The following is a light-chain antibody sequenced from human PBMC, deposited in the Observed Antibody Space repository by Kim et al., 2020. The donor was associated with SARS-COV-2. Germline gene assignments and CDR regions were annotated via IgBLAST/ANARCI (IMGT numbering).Light chain of an antibody. Sequence: SPGERATLSCRARQSVSSYLAWYQQKPGQAPRLLIYDASNRATGIPARFSGSGSGTDFTLTISSLEPEDCAVYYCQQRSNWPPSLTFGGGTKLEIK. J-gene: IGKJ4*01. CDR2: DAS. CDR3: QQRSNWPPSLT. V-gene: IGKV3-11*01. CDR1: QSVSSY.